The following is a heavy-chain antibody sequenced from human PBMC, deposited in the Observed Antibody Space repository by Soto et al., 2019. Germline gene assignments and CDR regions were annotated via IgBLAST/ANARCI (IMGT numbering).Heavy chain of an antibody. D-gene: IGHD6-19*01. CDR2: KHHSGST. Sequence: QVHLQESGPGLVKPSGTLSLTCGVSGGSINNGYWWTWVRQPPGKGLEWIGEKHHSGSTNYNLSLKSRVSRSLDKSKNQFSLILSSVTAADTAVYYCAYSSGWWRLDVWGQGTTVTVSS. CDR3: AYSSGWWRLDV. J-gene: IGHJ6*02. CDR1: GGSINNGYW. V-gene: IGHV4-4*02.